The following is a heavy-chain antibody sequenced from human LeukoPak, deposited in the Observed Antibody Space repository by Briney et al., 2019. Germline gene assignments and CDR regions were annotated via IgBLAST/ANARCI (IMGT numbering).Heavy chain of an antibody. Sequence: GAVKVACNGSRYTFTRYDMNWVRQADGEGGEWRGWMNADRGNTEYAQKLQGRDTMTRNTSISTAYMEMNRLRSEDTAVYYCARGRGQQLVRSPRFDPWGQGTLVTVST. D-gene: IGHD6-13*01. CDR1: RYTFTRYD. CDR3: ARGRGQQLVRSPRFDP. V-gene: IGHV1-8*01. J-gene: IGHJ5*02. CDR2: MNADRGNT.